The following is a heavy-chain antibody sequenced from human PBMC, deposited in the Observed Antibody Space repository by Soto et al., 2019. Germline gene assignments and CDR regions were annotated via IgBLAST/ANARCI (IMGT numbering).Heavy chain of an antibody. CDR3: AKELGLYYYYYYGMDV. CDR1: GFTFSSYG. CDR2: ISYDGSNK. D-gene: IGHD6-6*01. Sequence: GGSLRLSCAASGFTFSSYGMHWVRQAPGKGLEWVAVISYDGSNKYYADSVKGRFTISRDNSKNTLYLQMNSLRAEDTAVYYCAKELGLYYYYYYGMDVWGQGTTVTVSS. J-gene: IGHJ6*02. V-gene: IGHV3-30*18.